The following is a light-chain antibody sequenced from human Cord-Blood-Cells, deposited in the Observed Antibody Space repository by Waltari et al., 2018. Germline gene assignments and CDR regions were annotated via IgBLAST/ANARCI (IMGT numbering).Light chain of an antibody. CDR3: QQYNSYSYT. J-gene: IGKJ2*01. Sequence: DIQMTQSPSTLSASVGDRVTIPCRASQSISSGLAWYQQKPGKAPKLLIYNASSLESGVPSRFSGSGSGTEFTLTISSLQPDDFATYYCQQYNSYSYTFDQGTKLEIK. CDR1: QSISSG. V-gene: IGKV1-5*03. CDR2: NAS.